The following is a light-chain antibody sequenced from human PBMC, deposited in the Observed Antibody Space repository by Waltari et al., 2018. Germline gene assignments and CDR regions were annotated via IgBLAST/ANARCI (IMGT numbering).Light chain of an antibody. J-gene: IGKJ4*01. CDR1: QNLHKY. CDR2: EAS. Sequence: VLTQSPASLSSSPGERVTSSCSASQNLHKYLAWYQQKPGQAPRLLIYEASNRATGIPDRFSGSGSGTDFTLTIDSLEPEDFAVYFCQQRSNWPPLTFGGGTKVEIK. V-gene: IGKV3-11*01. CDR3: QQRSNWPPLT.